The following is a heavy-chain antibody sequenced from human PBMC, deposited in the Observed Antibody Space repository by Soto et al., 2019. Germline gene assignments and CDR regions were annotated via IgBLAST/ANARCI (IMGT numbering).Heavy chain of an antibody. CDR2: VYYSGST. J-gene: IGHJ4*02. V-gene: IGHV4-61*01. CDR3: ARGVRFLEWLLEN. CDR1: GGSVSSGSYY. D-gene: IGHD3-3*01. Sequence: QVQLQESGPGLVKPSETLSLTCTVSGGSVSSGSYYWSWIRQPPGKGLEWIGYVYYSGSTNYNPSLKSRVTISVDTSMNQFSLKLSSVTAADTAVYYCARGVRFLEWLLENWGQGTLVTVSS.